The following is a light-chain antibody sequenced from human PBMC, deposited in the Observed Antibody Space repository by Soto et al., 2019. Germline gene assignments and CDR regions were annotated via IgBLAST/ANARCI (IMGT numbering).Light chain of an antibody. J-gene: IGKJ1*01. CDR1: QSISSW. CDR2: KAS. Sequence: IQMTHSPSILSASVGDRVAITCRASQSISSWLAWYQQKPGKAPNLLIHKASHLESGVPSRFSGSGSGTEFTLTISSLQPGDFATYYCQHYNTYPWTFGQGTKVDIK. V-gene: IGKV1-5*03. CDR3: QHYNTYPWT.